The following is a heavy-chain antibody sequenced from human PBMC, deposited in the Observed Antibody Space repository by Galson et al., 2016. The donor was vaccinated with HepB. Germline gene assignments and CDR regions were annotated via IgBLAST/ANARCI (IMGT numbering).Heavy chain of an antibody. CDR3: ARVDGDYGYYYYGMDV. Sequence: SLRLSCAASGFTFSSYSMNWVRQAPGKGLEWVSYISSSSSTIYYADSVKGRFTISRDNAKNSLYLQMNSLRDEDTAVYYCARVDGDYGYYYYGMDVWGQGPTVPAPS. D-gene: IGHD4-17*01. CDR1: GFTFSSYS. V-gene: IGHV3-48*02. J-gene: IGHJ6*02. CDR2: ISSSSSTI.